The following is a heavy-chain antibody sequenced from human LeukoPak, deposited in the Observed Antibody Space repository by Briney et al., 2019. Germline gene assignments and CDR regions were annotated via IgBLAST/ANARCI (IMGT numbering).Heavy chain of an antibody. V-gene: IGHV4-59*12. J-gene: IGHJ4*02. CDR2: IYYSGST. Sequence: PSETLSLTCAVSGGSISSYYWSWIRQPPGKGLEWIGYIYYSGSTNYNPSLKSRVTISVDTSKNQFSLKLSSVTAADTAVYYCARLGYYYDSSGYPRYFDYWGQGTLVTVSS. CDR1: GGSISSYY. CDR3: ARLGYYYDSSGYPRYFDY. D-gene: IGHD3-22*01.